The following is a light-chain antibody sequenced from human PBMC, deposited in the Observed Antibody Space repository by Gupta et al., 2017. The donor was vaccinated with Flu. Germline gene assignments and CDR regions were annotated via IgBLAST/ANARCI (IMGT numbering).Light chain of an antibody. Sequence: EIVLTQSPATLSLSPGERATLSCRASQSVSSYLALYQQKPGQAPRLFIYDASNRATGIPARFSGSGSGTDFTLTISSLGPEDFAMYVCQQRSNWHLTFGGGTNVEIK. CDR3: QQRSNWHLT. CDR2: DAS. J-gene: IGKJ4*01. V-gene: IGKV3-11*01. CDR1: QSVSSY.